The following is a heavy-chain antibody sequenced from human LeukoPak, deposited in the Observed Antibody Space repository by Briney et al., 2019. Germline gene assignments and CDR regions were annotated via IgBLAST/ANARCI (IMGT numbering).Heavy chain of an antibody. V-gene: IGHV4-59*08. CDR2: IYYSGST. D-gene: IGHD3-9*01. J-gene: IGHJ3*02. CDR3: ARRHDILTGYYPGAFDI. Sequence: SETLSLTCTVSGGSISSYYWSWIRQPPGKGLEWIGYIYYSGSTNYNPSLKSRVTISVDTSKNQFSLKLSSVTAADTAVYYCARRHDILTGYYPGAFDIWGQGTMVTVSS. CDR1: GGSISSYY.